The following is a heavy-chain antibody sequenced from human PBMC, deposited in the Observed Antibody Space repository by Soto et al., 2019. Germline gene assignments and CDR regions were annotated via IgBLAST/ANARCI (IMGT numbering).Heavy chain of an antibody. D-gene: IGHD2-15*01. CDR2: IGPYNGNT. V-gene: IGHV1-18*01. J-gene: IGHJ2*01. CDR3: ARCYCSVGSCYTCWHFDL. Sequence: XRQAPGQGLEWMGWIGPYNGNTDHAQNFQGRVTMTTDTSTNTTYMELRSLRSDDTALYYCARCYCSVGSCYTCWHFDLWGRGTLVTVSS.